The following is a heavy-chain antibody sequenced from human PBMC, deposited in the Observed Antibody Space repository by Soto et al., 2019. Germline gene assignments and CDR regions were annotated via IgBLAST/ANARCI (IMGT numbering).Heavy chain of an antibody. CDR2: IIPIFGTA. CDR1: GGTFSIYA. Sequence: SVKVSSKASGGTFSIYAIIVWRQSPGQWLEWMGGIIPIFGTANYAKKFQGRVTITADESTSTAYMELSSLRSEDTAVYYCARDGLNGMEDVWGQGNMVTVSS. V-gene: IGHV1-69*13. CDR3: ARDGLNGMEDV. D-gene: IGHD1-1*01. J-gene: IGHJ4*02.